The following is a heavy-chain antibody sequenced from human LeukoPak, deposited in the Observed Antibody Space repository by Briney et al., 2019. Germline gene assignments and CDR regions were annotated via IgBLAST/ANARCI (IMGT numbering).Heavy chain of an antibody. D-gene: IGHD5-18*01. Sequence: GGSLRLSCAASGFTFSSYDMHWVRQATGKGLEWVAAIGTAGDTYYPGSVKGRFTISRDNAKNSLYLQMNSLRAEDTAVYYCARGIQLWLLDYWGQGTLVTVSS. CDR3: ARGIQLWLLDY. V-gene: IGHV3-13*04. CDR2: IGTAGDT. J-gene: IGHJ4*02. CDR1: GFTFSSYD.